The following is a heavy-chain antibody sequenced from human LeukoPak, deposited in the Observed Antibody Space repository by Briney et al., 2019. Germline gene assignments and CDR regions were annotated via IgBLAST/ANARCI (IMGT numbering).Heavy chain of an antibody. V-gene: IGHV3-66*01. Sequence: GGSLRLSCAASESIVSGNYMAWVRQAPGKGLEWLSVIYTGGGTYYADSVKGRFTISRDTSKTTVYLQMNSLRGDDTAIYYCAHYDFWSGHALDIWGQGTMVTVSS. CDR3: AHYDFWSGHALDI. CDR1: ESIVSGNY. CDR2: IYTGGGT. J-gene: IGHJ3*02. D-gene: IGHD3-3*01.